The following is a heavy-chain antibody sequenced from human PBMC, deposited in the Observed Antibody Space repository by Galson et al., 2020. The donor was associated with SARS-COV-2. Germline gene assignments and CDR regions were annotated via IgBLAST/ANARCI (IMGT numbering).Heavy chain of an antibody. CDR2: IKEDGSQT. D-gene: IGHD1-26*01. CDR3: ARSGSSSEY. V-gene: IGHV3-7*03. Sequence: GESLKISCAASGFTLSNYWMTWVRQAQGKGLEWVDNIKEDGSQTNYVDSVKGRFTISRDNAENSLYLQMSSLGAEDTAVYYCARSGSSSEYWGQGTLVTVSS. CDR1: GFTLSNYW. J-gene: IGHJ4*02.